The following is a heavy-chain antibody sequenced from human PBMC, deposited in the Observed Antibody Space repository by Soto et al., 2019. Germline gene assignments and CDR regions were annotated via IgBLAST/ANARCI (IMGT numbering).Heavy chain of an antibody. CDR3: ARDDGLAYCGGDCYS. CDR2: IIPILGIA. J-gene: IGHJ4*02. V-gene: IGHV1-69*02. D-gene: IGHD2-21*02. Sequence: QVQLVQSGAEVKKPGSSVKVSCKASGGTFSSYTISWVRQAPGQGLEWMGRIIPILGIANYAQKFQGRVTITSDKSTSTADMELSSLRSEDTAVYYCARDDGLAYCGGDCYSWGQGTLGTVSS. CDR1: GGTFSSYT.